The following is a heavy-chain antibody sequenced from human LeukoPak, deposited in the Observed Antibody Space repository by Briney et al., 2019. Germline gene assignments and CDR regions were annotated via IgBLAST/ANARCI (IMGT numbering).Heavy chain of an antibody. CDR3: ARDSITMVRGVILKADYFDY. CDR2: INPSGDNT. Sequence: ASVKVSCKASGYTFTSYYMHWVRQAPGQGLEWMGIINPSGDNTNYAQKFQGRVTMTRDTSTTTVYMELSSLRSEDTAMYYCARDSITMVRGVILKADYFDYWGQGTLVTVSS. D-gene: IGHD3-10*01. V-gene: IGHV1-46*01. J-gene: IGHJ4*02. CDR1: GYTFTSYY.